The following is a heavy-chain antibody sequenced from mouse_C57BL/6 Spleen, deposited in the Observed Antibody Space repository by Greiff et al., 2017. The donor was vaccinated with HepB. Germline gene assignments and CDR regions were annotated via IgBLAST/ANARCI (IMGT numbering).Heavy chain of an antibody. V-gene: IGHV1-61*01. CDR2: IYPSDSET. Sequence: QVQLQQPGAELVRAGSSVKLSCKASGYTFTSYWMDWVKQRPGQGLEWIGNIYPSDSETHYNQKFKDKATLTVDKSSSTAYMQLSSLTSEDSAVYYCARGDSFAYWGQGTLVTVSA. J-gene: IGHJ3*01. CDR3: ARGDSFAY. CDR1: GYTFTSYW. D-gene: IGHD3-3*01.